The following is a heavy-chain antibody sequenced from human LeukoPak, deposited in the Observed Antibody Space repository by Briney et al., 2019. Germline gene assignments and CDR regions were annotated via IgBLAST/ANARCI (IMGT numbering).Heavy chain of an antibody. CDR1: AFTFSNAW. CDR2: IKSKTDGGTT. CDR3: ATDQWLVSTFDY. V-gene: IGHV3-15*01. J-gene: IGHJ4*02. Sequence: GRSHRLSCAASAFTFSNAWISWVRQAPGEWREWVGRIKSKTDGGTTDYAAPVKGRFTLSRDETKNTLYLQMNSLKTEDTAVYYCATDQWLVSTFDYWGQGTLVTVSS. D-gene: IGHD6-19*01.